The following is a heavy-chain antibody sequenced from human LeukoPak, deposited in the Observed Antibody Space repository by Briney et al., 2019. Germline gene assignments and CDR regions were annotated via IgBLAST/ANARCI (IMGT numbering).Heavy chain of an antibody. CDR2: ISWNSGSI. J-gene: IGHJ4*02. V-gene: IGHV3-9*01. CDR1: GFTFDDYA. Sequence: GGSLRLSCAASGFTFDDYAMHWVRQAPGKGLEWVSGISWNSGSIDYADSVKGRFTISRDNAKNSLYLQMNSLRAEDTALYYCARDLLNPTVGYWGQGTLVTVSS. CDR3: ARDLLNPTVGY. D-gene: IGHD1-26*01.